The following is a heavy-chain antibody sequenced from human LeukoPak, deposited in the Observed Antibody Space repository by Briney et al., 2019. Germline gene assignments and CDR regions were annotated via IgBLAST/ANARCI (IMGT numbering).Heavy chain of an antibody. D-gene: IGHD3-10*01. CDR2: IKQDGSEK. J-gene: IGHJ5*02. Sequence: GGSLRLSCAASGFTFSSYSMNWVRQAPGKGLEWVANIKQDGSEKYYVDSVKGRFTISRDNAKNSLYLQMNSLRAEDTAVYYCARDGVMYYYGSGSYNWFDPWGQGTLVTVSS. CDR3: ARDGVMYYYGSGSYNWFDP. V-gene: IGHV3-7*01. CDR1: GFTFSSYS.